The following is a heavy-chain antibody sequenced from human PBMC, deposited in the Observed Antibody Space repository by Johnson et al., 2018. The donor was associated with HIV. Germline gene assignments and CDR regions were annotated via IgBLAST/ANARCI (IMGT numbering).Heavy chain of an antibody. CDR2: INSDGSTT. V-gene: IGHV3-74*01. D-gene: IGHD6-13*01. Sequence: VQLVESGGGLVQPGGSLRLSCAASGFTFSSYWMHWVRQAPGKGLVWVSRINSDGSTTSYADSVKGRFTISRDNAKNTLYLQMNRLRAEDTAVYYCALSGGAAAYDACDIWGQGTMVTVSS. J-gene: IGHJ3*02. CDR1: GFTFSSYW. CDR3: ALSGGAAAYDACDI.